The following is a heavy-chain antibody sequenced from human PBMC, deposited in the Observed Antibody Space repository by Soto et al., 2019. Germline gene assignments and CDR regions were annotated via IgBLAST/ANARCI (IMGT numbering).Heavy chain of an antibody. V-gene: IGHV3-48*03. CDR2: IRANDESI. CDR1: GFDFRSYE. Sequence: PXVSLLLSCVASGFDFRSYEMNWVRQAPGKGLEWVSNIRANDESIYYADSVKGRVSVSRDNAKNSLFLEMNSLRVDDTAVYYCARETLRDAIDIWGQGTMVTVS. J-gene: IGHJ3*02. CDR3: ARETLRDAIDI.